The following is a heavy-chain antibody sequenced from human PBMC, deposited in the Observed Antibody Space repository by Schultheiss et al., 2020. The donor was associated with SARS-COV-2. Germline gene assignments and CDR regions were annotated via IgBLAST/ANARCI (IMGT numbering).Heavy chain of an antibody. CDR2: IYSGGST. CDR3: AKDRAVRFLDWLFDY. J-gene: IGHJ4*02. Sequence: GGSLRLSCAASGFTVSSNYMSWVRQAPGKGLVRVSVIYSGGSTYYADPVKGRFTISRDNAKNSLYLQMNGLRAVDTGVYYCAKDRAVRFLDWLFDYWGQGTLVTVSS. V-gene: IGHV3-66*01. CDR1: GFTVSSNY. D-gene: IGHD3/OR15-3a*01.